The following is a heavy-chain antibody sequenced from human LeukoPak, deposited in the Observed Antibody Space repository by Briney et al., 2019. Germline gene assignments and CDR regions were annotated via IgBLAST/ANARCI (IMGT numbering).Heavy chain of an antibody. D-gene: IGHD3-22*01. CDR2: FDPEDGET. J-gene: IGHJ4*02. V-gene: IGHV1-24*01. Sequence: ASVTVSCKVSGYTLTELSMHWVRQAPGKGLEWMGGFDPEDGETIYAQKFQGRVTMTEDTSTDTAYMELSSLRSEDTAVYYCATTYYYDSSGYYGIDYWGQGTLVTVSS. CDR1: GYTLTELS. CDR3: ATTYYYDSSGYYGIDY.